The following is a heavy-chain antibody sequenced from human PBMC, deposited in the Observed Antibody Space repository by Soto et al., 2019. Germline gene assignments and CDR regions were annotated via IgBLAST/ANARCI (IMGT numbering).Heavy chain of an antibody. V-gene: IGHV3-21*01. J-gene: IGHJ4*02. CDR2: ISSSSSYI. Sequence: PGGSLRLSCAASGFTFSSYSMNWVRQAPGKGLEWVSSISSSSSYIYYADSVKGRFTISRDNAKNSLYLQMNSLRAEHTAVYYCARDRVRDDPVVTNFDYWGQGTLVTVSS. D-gene: IGHD2-15*01. CDR3: ARDRVRDDPVVTNFDY. CDR1: GFTFSSYS.